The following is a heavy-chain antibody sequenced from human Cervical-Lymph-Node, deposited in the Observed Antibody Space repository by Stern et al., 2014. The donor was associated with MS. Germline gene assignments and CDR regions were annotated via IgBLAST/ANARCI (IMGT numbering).Heavy chain of an antibody. CDR2: IYWDDDE. CDR1: GFSLTTRDVA. J-gene: IGHJ4*02. V-gene: IGHV2-5*02. Sequence: QITLKESGPTLLKPTQTLTLTCSFSGFSLTTRDVAVGWIRQPPGKALEWLALIYWDDDEGYSPSLKNRLSISKDTFRNRVVLTMTGMDPVDTGTYFCARRMVRSDYFDYWGQGILVTVSS. CDR3: ARRMVRSDYFDY. D-gene: IGHD3-10*01.